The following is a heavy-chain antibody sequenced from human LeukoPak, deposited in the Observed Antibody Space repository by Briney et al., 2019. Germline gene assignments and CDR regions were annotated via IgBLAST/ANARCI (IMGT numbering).Heavy chain of an antibody. Sequence: GGSLRLSCAASGSTFSDYYMSWIRQAPGKGLEWVSYISSDGSIIYYADSVKGRFTISRDNAKNSLYLQMNSLRAEDTAVYYCARGGYYDSSGYPPRPFDPWGQGTLVTVSS. D-gene: IGHD3-22*01. V-gene: IGHV3-11*04. CDR1: GSTFSDYY. J-gene: IGHJ5*02. CDR2: ISSDGSII. CDR3: ARGGYYDSSGYPPRPFDP.